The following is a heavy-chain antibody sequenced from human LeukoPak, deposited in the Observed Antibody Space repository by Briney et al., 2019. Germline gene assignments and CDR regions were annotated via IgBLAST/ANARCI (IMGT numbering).Heavy chain of an antibody. J-gene: IGHJ4*02. V-gene: IGHV3-23*01. CDR3: AKDMIQEGYGSGSYYGSLFDY. D-gene: IGHD3-10*01. Sequence: PGGSLRLSCAASGFTFSSYAMSWVRQAPGKGLEWVSAISGSGGSTYYADSVKGRFTIPRDNSKNTLYLQMNSLRAEDTAVYYCAKDMIQEGYGSGSYYGSLFDYWGQGTLVTVSS. CDR2: ISGSGGST. CDR1: GFTFSSYA.